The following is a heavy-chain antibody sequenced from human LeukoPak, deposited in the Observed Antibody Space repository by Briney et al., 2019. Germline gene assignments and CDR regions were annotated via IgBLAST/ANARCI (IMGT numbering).Heavy chain of an antibody. CDR2: ISSSSSYI. V-gene: IGHV3-21*01. CDR3: ASLRLGELSRDY. CDR1: GFTFSSYS. Sequence: PGGSLRLSCAASGFTFSSYSMNWVRQAPGKGPEWVSSISSSSSYIYYADSVKGRFTISRDNAKNSLYLQMNSLRAEDTAVYYCASLRLGELSRDYWGQGTLVTVSS. J-gene: IGHJ4*02. D-gene: IGHD3-16*02.